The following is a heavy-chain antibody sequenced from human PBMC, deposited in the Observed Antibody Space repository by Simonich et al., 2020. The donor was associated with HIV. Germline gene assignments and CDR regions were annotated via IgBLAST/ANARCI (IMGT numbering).Heavy chain of an antibody. Sequence: EVQLVESGGGLVKPGGSLRLSCAASGFTFSNAWMSWVRQAPGEGRECVGRIKSKTDGGTTDSAAPVKGRFTISRDDSKNPLYLQMNSLKTEDTAVYYCIAALGVGEYFQHWGQGTLVTVSS. CDR2: IKSKTDGGTT. V-gene: IGHV3-15*01. J-gene: IGHJ1*01. D-gene: IGHD6-13*01. CDR3: IAALGVGEYFQH. CDR1: GFTFSNAW.